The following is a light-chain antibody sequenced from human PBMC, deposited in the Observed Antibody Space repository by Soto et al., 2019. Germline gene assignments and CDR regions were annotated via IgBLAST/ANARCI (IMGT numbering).Light chain of an antibody. CDR1: QSISSY. CDR3: QQYNSYSRT. Sequence: QMTQSPSSPSASVGDRVTITCRASQSISSYLNWYQQKPGKAPKLLIYAASSLQSGVPSRFSGSGSGTEFTLTISSLQPDDFATYYCQQYNSYSRTFGQGTKVDIK. V-gene: IGKV1-5*01. J-gene: IGKJ1*01. CDR2: AAS.